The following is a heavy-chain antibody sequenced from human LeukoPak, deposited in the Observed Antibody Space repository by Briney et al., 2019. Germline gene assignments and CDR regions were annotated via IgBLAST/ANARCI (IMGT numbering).Heavy chain of an antibody. CDR1: GYTFTDYY. CDR2: INPNGGDT. J-gene: IGHJ4*02. V-gene: IGHV1-2*02. CDR3: STLKETDY. Sequence: GASVKVSCKTSGYTFTDYYVHWVRQAPGQGLEWMGWINPNGGDTNYAQKFQGRVTMTRDTSISTAYMELSWLTSDDTAVYHCSTLKETDYWGQGTLVTVSS.